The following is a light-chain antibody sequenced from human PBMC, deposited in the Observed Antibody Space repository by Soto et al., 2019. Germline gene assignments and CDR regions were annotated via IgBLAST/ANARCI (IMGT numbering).Light chain of an antibody. Sequence: QSVLTQPPSVSGAPGQRVTISCTGSSSNIGAGYDVHWYQQFPGTAPKLLIFGNSNRPSGVPDRISGSKSGTSASLAITGLQAKDEADYYCQSYDSSLSAYVFGIGTKVTVL. V-gene: IGLV1-40*01. CDR3: QSYDSSLSAYV. CDR1: SSNIGAGYD. CDR2: GNS. J-gene: IGLJ1*01.